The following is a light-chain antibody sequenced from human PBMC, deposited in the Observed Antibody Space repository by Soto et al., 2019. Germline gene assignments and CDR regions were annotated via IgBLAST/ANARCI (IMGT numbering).Light chain of an antibody. J-gene: IGKJ2*01. Sequence: EIVMTQSPATLSVSPGERATLSCRASQSVGSNLAWYQQKPGQAPRLLIYGASTRATGIPARFSGSVSGTEFTLTITSLQSEDFAVYYCQKYNNWPPYTFGQGTKLEVK. CDR2: GAS. V-gene: IGKV3-15*01. CDR1: QSVGSN. CDR3: QKYNNWPPYT.